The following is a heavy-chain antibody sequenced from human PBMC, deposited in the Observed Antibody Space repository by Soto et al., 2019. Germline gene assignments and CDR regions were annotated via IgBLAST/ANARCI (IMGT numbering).Heavy chain of an antibody. CDR1: GFTFSSYG. D-gene: IGHD1-26*01. J-gene: IGHJ4*02. CDR2: ISYDGSNK. Sequence: QVQLVESGGGVVQPGRSLRLSCAASGFTFSSYGMHWVRQAPGKGLEWVAVISYDGSNKYYADSVKGRFTISRDNSKNTLYLQMNSLRAEDTAVYYCAKEDGLSWELLCFDYWGQGTLVTVSS. V-gene: IGHV3-30*18. CDR3: AKEDGLSWELLCFDY.